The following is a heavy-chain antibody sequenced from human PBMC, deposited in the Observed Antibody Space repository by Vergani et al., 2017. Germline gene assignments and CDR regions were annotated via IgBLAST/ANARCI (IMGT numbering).Heavy chain of an antibody. CDR2: ISWNIGSI. J-gene: IGHJ4*02. V-gene: IGHV3-9*01. CDR1: GFTFDDYA. CDR3: AKDMGGGIAAANFDY. D-gene: IGHD6-13*01. Sequence: EVQLVESGGGLVQPGRSLRLSCAASGFTFDDYAMPWVRKAPGKGLGWVSGISWNIGSIGYADSVKGLFTISSDIAKNSLYLQMNSLRAEDTALYYCAKDMGGGIAAANFDYWGQGTLVTVSS.